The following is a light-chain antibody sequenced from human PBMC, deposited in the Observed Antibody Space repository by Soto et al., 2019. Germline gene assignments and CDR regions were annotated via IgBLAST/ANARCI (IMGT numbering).Light chain of an antibody. CDR3: QRYNNWPL. V-gene: IGKV3-15*01. Sequence: EIVLTQSPGTLSLSPGERATLSCRASQTITTLAWYQQKPGQAPRLLIYGASTRATGIPARFSGSGSGTEFTLTISSLQSEDFAVYYCQRYNNWPLFGQGTRLEIK. J-gene: IGKJ5*01. CDR1: QTITT. CDR2: GAS.